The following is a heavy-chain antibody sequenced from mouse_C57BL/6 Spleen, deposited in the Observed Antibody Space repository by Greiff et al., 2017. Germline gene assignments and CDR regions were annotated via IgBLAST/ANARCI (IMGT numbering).Heavy chain of an antibody. Sequence: SGPELVKPGASVKISCKASGYTFTDYYINWVKQRPGQGLEWIGWIFPGSGSTYYNEKFKGKATLTVDKSSSTAYMLLSSLTSEDSAVYFCARSYGSSLAWFAYWGQGTLVTVSA. CDR2: IFPGSGST. CDR3: ARSYGSSLAWFAY. D-gene: IGHD1-1*01. V-gene: IGHV1-75*01. CDR1: GYTFTDYY. J-gene: IGHJ3*01.